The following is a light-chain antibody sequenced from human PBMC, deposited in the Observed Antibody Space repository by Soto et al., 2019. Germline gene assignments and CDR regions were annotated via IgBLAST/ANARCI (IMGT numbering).Light chain of an antibody. CDR1: SSDVGGYNF. V-gene: IGLV2-14*03. CDR2: DVS. CDR3: SSYTSSYTYV. J-gene: IGLJ1*01. Sequence: QSVLPQPASVSGSPGQSVTISCAGTSSDVGGYNFVSWYQQHPGKAPQLMIYDVSSRSSGVSNRFSGSKSGNTASLTISGLQAEDEADYYCSSYTSSYTYVFGTGTKVTVL.